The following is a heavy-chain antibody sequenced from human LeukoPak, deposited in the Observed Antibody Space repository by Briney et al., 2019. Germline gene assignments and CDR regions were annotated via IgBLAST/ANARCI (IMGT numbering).Heavy chain of an antibody. CDR1: GYTFTTYY. D-gene: IGHD1-1*01. Sequence: GASVKVSCEASGYTFTTYYIHWVRQAPGQGLQWMGRINSDSGGTDYSQNFQARVTMTRDTSISTVYMELTNLKSDDTAMYYCAREWAGTGKVVEYWGQGTPVTVSS. CDR2: INSDSGGT. V-gene: IGHV1-2*02. J-gene: IGHJ4*02. CDR3: AREWAGTGKVVEY.